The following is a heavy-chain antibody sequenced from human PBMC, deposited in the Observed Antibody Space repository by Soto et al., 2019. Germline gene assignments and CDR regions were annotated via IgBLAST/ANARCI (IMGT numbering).Heavy chain of an antibody. D-gene: IGHD2-21*02. CDR2: ISAYNGNT. Sequence: ASVKVSCKSSGYTFINYGIAWVRQAPGQGLEWMGWISAYNGNTNYAQKLQGRVTMTTDTSTSTAYMELRSLRSDDTAVYYCARDPWIKTASPGHWGQGTLVTVSS. CDR3: ARDPWIKTASPGH. CDR1: GYTFINYG. J-gene: IGHJ4*02. V-gene: IGHV1-18*01.